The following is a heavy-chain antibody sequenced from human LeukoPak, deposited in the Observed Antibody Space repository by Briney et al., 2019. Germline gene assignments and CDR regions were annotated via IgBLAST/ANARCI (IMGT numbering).Heavy chain of an antibody. V-gene: IGHV4-59*01. Sequence: SDTLTLTCTVSGGSINNYYWNWIRQPPGKGLEWIGYISYRGSTNYSPSLQSRVTISVDTSKNQFSLKLASVTAADTAVYYCARDRYGDGFAHFDYWGQGALVTVSS. CDR2: ISYRGST. J-gene: IGHJ4*02. CDR3: ARDRYGDGFAHFDY. CDR1: GGSINNYY. D-gene: IGHD5-24*01.